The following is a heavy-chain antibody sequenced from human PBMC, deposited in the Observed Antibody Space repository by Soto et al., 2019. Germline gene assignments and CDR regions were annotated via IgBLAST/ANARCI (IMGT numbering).Heavy chain of an antibody. CDR2: ISSSSSYI. Sequence: GGSLRLSCAASGFTFSSYSMNWVRQAPGKGLEWVSSISSSSSYIYYADSVKGRFTISRDNAKNSLYLQMNSLRAEDTAVYYCARFVAVAGTIDAFDIWGQGTMVTVSS. CDR1: GFTFSSYS. CDR3: ARFVAVAGTIDAFDI. D-gene: IGHD6-19*01. V-gene: IGHV3-21*01. J-gene: IGHJ3*02.